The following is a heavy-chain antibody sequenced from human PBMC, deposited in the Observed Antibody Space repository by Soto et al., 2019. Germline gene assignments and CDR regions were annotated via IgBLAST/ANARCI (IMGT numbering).Heavy chain of an antibody. CDR1: GYTFTSYD. V-gene: IGHV1-8*01. J-gene: IGHJ6*02. CDR3: ARRYYDFWSKYYGMDV. Sequence: ASVKVSCKASGYTFTSYDIYWVRQATGQGLEWMGWMDPNSGHTGYAQKFQGRVTMTRNTSISAAYMELSSLRSEETAVYYCARRYYDFWSKYYGMDVWGQGTTVTVSS. CDR2: MDPNSGHT. D-gene: IGHD3-3*01.